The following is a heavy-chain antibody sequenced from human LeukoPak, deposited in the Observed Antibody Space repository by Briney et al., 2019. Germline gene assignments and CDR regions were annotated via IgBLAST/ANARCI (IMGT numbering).Heavy chain of an antibody. V-gene: IGHV1-8*03. CDR1: GYTFTSYD. Sequence: GASVKVSCKASGYTFTSYDINWVRQATGQGLEWMGWMNPNSGNTGYAQKFQGRVTITRNTSISTAYMELSSLRSEDTAVYYCAREVDGSPGAFDIWGQGTVVTVSS. CDR3: AREVDGSPGAFDI. D-gene: IGHD5-24*01. J-gene: IGHJ3*02. CDR2: MNPNSGNT.